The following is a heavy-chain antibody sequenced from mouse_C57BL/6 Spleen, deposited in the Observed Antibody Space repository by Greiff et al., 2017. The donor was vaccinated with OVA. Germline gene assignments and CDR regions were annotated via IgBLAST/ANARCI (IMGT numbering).Heavy chain of an antibody. J-gene: IGHJ1*03. CDR2: ISYDGSN. Sequence: EVKLVESGPGLVKPSQSLSLTCSVTGYSITSGYYWHWIRQFPGNKLEWMGYISYDGSNNYNPSLKNRISITRDTSKNQFFLKLNPVTTEDTATYYCARDVPYYSNWGYFDVWGTGTTVTVSS. CDR3: ARDVPYYSNWGYFDV. CDR1: GYSITSGYY. D-gene: IGHD2-5*01. V-gene: IGHV3-6*01.